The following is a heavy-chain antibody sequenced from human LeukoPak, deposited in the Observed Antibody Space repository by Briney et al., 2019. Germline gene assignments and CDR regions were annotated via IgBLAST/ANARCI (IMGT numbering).Heavy chain of an antibody. CDR2: IYWDDDK. CDR1: GFSLSTSGVG. D-gene: IGHD3-22*01. V-gene: IGHV2-5*02. CDR3: AHTTYFYDSSGYHRSFDI. Sequence: GPTLVKPTQTLTLTCTFSGFSLSTSGVGVGWIRQPPGKALEWLALIYWDDDKRYSPSLKSRLTIAQNTSKNQVVLTMTNMDPVDTATYYCAHTTYFYDSSGYHRSFDIWGQGTMVTVSS. J-gene: IGHJ3*02.